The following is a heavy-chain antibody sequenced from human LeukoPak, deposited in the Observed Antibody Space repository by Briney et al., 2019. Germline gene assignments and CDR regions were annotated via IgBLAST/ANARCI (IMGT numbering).Heavy chain of an antibody. CDR3: ARDEGYYYDSSGSPSY. D-gene: IGHD3-22*01. CDR1: GGSISSYY. CDR2: IYTSGST. V-gene: IGHV4-4*07. Sequence: PSETLSLTCTVSGGSISSYYSSWIRQPAGKGLEWIGRIYTSGSTNYNPSLKSRVTISVDTSKNQFSLKLSSVTAADTAVYYCARDEGYYYDSSGSPSYWGQGTLVTVSS. J-gene: IGHJ4*02.